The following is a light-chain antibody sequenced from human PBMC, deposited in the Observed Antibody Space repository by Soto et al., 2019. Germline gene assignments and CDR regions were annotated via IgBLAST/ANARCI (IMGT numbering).Light chain of an antibody. V-gene: IGLV2-14*01. CDR2: EVN. Sequence: QSVLTQPASVSGSPGQSITISCTGTFSDVGRYNSVSWYQQRPGKAPKLMIFEVNNRPSGVSNRFSGSKSGNTASLAISGLQTEDEADYYCCSYKTTSAYVFGTGTKVTVL. CDR1: FSDVGRYNS. J-gene: IGLJ1*01. CDR3: CSYKTTSAYV.